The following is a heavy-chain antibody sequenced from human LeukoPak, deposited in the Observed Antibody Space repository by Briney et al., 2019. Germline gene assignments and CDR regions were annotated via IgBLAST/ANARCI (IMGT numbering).Heavy chain of an antibody. V-gene: IGHV3-66*02. Sequence: PGGSLRLSCAASGFTVSSSYMSWVRQAPGKGLEWVSVIYGGGSTYYADSVKGRFTISRDNSKNTLYLQMNSLRAEDTAVYYCAKVNCGVSSTSCYYYYYYMDVWGKGTTVTVSS. CDR2: IYGGGST. CDR3: AKVNCGVSSTSCYYYYYYMDV. CDR1: GFTVSSSY. D-gene: IGHD2-2*01. J-gene: IGHJ6*03.